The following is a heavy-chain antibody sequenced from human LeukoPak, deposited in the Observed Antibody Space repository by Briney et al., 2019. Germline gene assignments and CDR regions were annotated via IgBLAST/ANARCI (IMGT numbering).Heavy chain of an antibody. V-gene: IGHV3-7*03. CDR2: IKEDGSSQ. CDR3: VKDSGWFHFDS. D-gene: IGHD6-19*01. Sequence: GGSLRLSCVASGFTFSHSWMTWVRQAPGKGLEWVGHIKEDGSSQNYADSVKGRFTISRDNAKSSLHLQMNVLRAEDTAMYYCVKDSGWFHFDSWGQGTLVTVSS. J-gene: IGHJ4*02. CDR1: GFTFSHSW.